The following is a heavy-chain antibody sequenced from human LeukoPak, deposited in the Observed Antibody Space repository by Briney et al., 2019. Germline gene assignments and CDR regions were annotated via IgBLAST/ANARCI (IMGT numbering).Heavy chain of an antibody. CDR2: ITSSGDLT. V-gene: IGHV3-23*01. CDR1: GFIFSNYD. CDR3: AKTGYGSGWKFDC. Sequence: GGSLRLFCAASGFIFSNYDMTWFRQAPGKGLEWVSAITSSGDLTLYADSVKGRFTISRDNSKNTLYLQMNSLRAEDTAVYYCAKTGYGSGWKFDCWGQGSLVTVSS. D-gene: IGHD6-19*01. J-gene: IGHJ4*02.